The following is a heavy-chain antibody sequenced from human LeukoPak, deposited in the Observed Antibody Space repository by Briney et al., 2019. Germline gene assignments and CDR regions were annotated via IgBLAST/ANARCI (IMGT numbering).Heavy chain of an antibody. CDR1: GGSISSSSYY. V-gene: IGHV4-39*07. D-gene: IGHD2-21*02. CDR3: AREEVVTATLNYYYYMDV. Sequence: PSETLSLTCTVSGGSISSSSYYWGWIRQPPGKGLEWIGNIYYSGSTYYNPSLKSRVTISVDTSKNQFSLKLSSVTAADTAVYYCAREEVVTATLNYYYYMDVWGKGTTVTVSS. CDR2: IYYSGST. J-gene: IGHJ6*03.